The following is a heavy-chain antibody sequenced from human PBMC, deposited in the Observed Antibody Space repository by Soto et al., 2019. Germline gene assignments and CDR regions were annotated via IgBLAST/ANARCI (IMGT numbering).Heavy chain of an antibody. V-gene: IGHV3-30-3*01. CDR1: GFTFSRYA. D-gene: IGHD2-8*01. J-gene: IGHJ4*02. CDR2: ISRDGSSK. Sequence: GGSLRLSCAASGFTFSRYAMHWVRQAPGEGLEWVAVISRDGSSKYYGDSVKGRFTVSRDNSNNTLYLSMTSLRPDDTAVFYCARSRNGAVPDSINFWGQGTLVTVSS. CDR3: ARSRNGAVPDSINF.